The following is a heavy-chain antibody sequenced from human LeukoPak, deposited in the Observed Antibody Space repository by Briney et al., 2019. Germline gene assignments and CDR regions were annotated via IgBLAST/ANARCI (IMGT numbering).Heavy chain of an antibody. CDR1: GFTFSSYW. Sequence: GGSLRLSCAASGFTFSSYWMQWVRQAPGKGLVWVSRIKFDGSSTDYADSVKGRFTISRDNAKNTLSLQMSSLEADDTAVYYCVRDLEGYNYWGQGTLVTVSS. V-gene: IGHV3-74*01. CDR3: VRDLEGYNY. J-gene: IGHJ4*02. D-gene: IGHD3-3*01. CDR2: IKFDGSST.